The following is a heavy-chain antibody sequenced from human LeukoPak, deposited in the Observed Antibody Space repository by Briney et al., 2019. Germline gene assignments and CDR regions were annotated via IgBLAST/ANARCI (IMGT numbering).Heavy chain of an antibody. J-gene: IGHJ6*02. CDR2: INPNSGGT. CDR1: GYTFIGYY. Sequence: ASVKVSCKASGYTFIGYYMHWVRQAPGEGLEWMGWINPNSGGTNYAQKFQGRVTMTRDTSISTAYMELSRLRSDDTAVYYCAREGGSGSYSYYYYGMDVWGRGTTVTVSS. V-gene: IGHV1-2*02. D-gene: IGHD3-10*01. CDR3: AREGGSGSYSYYYYGMDV.